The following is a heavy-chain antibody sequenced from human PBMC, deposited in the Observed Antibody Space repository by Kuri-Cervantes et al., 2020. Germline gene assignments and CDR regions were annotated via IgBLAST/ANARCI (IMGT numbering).Heavy chain of an antibody. Sequence: GGSLRLSCIASGFMFSSYWMSWVRQAPGKGLECVANIKPDGSEKNYVDSVKGRFTISRDNGKNTLYLQMNSLRAEETAVYYCLRDYGGVWGQGTTVTVSS. CDR2: IKPDGSEK. CDR1: GFMFSSYW. D-gene: IGHD3-16*01. V-gene: IGHV3-7*01. CDR3: LRDYGGV. J-gene: IGHJ6*02.